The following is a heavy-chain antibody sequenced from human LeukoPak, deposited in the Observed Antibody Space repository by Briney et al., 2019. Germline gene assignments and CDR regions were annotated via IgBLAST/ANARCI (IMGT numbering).Heavy chain of an antibody. CDR2: ISSNGGSR. D-gene: IGHD2-2*01. CDR1: GFTFSSCA. J-gene: IGHJ4*02. V-gene: IGHV3-64*01. CDR3: ARGIVVVPAAMGYDFDY. Sequence: ESLRLSCTASGFTFSSCAMHWVRLARGKGLEYVSAISSNGGSRNYDNSVKGRFTISRDNYKNTLYLQMGSLRAEDVAVYYCARGIVVVPAAMGYDFDYWGQGTLVTASS.